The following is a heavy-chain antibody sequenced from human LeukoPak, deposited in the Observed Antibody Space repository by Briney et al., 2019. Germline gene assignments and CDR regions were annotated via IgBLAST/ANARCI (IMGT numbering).Heavy chain of an antibody. CDR2: ISWNSGTK. Sequence: GGSLRLSCAASGFTFSSYAMSWVRQAPGKGLEWVSGISWNSGTKGYADSVKGRFTISRDNAKNSLYLQMNSLRGEDAALYYCAVLHYYAMDVWGQGTTVTVSS. J-gene: IGHJ6*02. CDR3: AVLHYYAMDV. D-gene: IGHD2-8*01. V-gene: IGHV3-9*01. CDR1: GFTFSSYA.